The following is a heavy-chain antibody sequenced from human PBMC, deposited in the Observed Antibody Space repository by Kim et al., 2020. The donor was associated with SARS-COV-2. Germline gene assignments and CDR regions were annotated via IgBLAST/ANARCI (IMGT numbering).Heavy chain of an antibody. Sequence: GGSLRLSCAASGFTFSSYAMHWVRQAPGKGLEWVAVISYDGSNKYYADSVKGRFTISRDNSKNTLYLQMNSLRAEDTAVYYCARDTYYYDSSDPFDYWGQGTLVTVSS. CDR3: ARDTYYYDSSDPFDY. J-gene: IGHJ4*02. CDR1: GFTFSSYA. D-gene: IGHD3-22*01. V-gene: IGHV3-30-3*01. CDR2: ISYDGSNK.